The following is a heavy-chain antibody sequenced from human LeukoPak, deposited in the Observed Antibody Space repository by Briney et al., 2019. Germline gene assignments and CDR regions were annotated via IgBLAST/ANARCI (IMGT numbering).Heavy chain of an antibody. Sequence: PGGSLRLSCAASRFTFSSYAMSWVRQAPGKGLEWVSSISLTSNDTYYAASVRGRFIISRDNAKNLLSLQMNSLRAEDTALYYCARGDTSLQRNDALDIWGQGTMVSVSS. V-gene: IGHV3-21*01. CDR1: RFTFSSYA. CDR3: ARGDTSLQRNDALDI. CDR2: ISLTSNDT. D-gene: IGHD2/OR15-2a*01. J-gene: IGHJ3*02.